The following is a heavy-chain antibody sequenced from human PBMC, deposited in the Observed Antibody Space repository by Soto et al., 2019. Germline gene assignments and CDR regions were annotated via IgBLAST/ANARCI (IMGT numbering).Heavy chain of an antibody. CDR2: IKKDGSEE. CDR3: ATSSDTGYIFDF. V-gene: IGHV3-7*01. CDR1: GFAFSSYW. D-gene: IGHD3-9*01. J-gene: IGHJ4*02. Sequence: GGSLRLSCAASGFAFSSYWVSWVRQAPGKGLEWVASIKKDGSEEYYVDSVRGRFTISRDSAKNSLFLQMNSLRAEDTAVYYCATSSDTGYIFDFWGQGALVTVSS.